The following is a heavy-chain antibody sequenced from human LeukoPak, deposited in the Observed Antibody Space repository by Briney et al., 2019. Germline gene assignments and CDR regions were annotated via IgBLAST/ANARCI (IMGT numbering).Heavy chain of an antibody. CDR2: IYYSGST. V-gene: IGHV4-59*01. D-gene: IGHD3-22*01. J-gene: IGHJ3*02. CDR3: AREYNYYDSSGWDAFEI. CDR1: GGSISTYY. Sequence: SETLSLTCTVSGGSISTYYWNWIRQPPGKGLEWIGYIYYSGSTNYNPSLTGRVTISVDTSKNQFSLKLSSVTAADTAVYYCAREYNYYDSSGWDAFEIWGQGTMVAVSS.